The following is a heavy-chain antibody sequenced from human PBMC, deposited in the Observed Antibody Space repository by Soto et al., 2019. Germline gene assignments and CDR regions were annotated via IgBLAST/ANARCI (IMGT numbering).Heavy chain of an antibody. CDR3: AKDLKVSGSHYGTLNYYYGMDV. V-gene: IGHV3-30*18. D-gene: IGHD3-10*01. J-gene: IGHJ6*02. CDR2: IAYDGSLK. Sequence: QVQLVESGGGVVQPGGTLRLSCAVSGFTLSSYGMQWVRQAPGKGLEWVAVIAYDGSLKYYVDSVKGRFTISRDNSKNTLYLQINSLRAEDTAVYYCAKDLKVSGSHYGTLNYYYGMDVWGQGTTVSVSS. CDR1: GFTLSSYG.